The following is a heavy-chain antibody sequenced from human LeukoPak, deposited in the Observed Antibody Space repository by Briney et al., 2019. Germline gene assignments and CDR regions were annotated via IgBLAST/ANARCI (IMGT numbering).Heavy chain of an antibody. J-gene: IGHJ5*02. CDR3: ARPYYYDSRVDP. CDR1: GGSISIGDYY. CDR2: TYYSGST. Sequence: PSETLSLTCTVSGGSISIGDYYWSWIRQPPGRGLEWIGYTYYSGSTYYNPSLKSRATISLDTSKNQFSLKLTSVTAADTAVYYCARPYYYDSRVDPWGQGTLVTVSS. D-gene: IGHD3-22*01. V-gene: IGHV4-30-4*01.